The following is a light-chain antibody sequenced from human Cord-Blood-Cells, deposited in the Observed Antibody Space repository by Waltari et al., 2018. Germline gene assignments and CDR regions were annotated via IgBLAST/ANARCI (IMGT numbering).Light chain of an antibody. CDR2: DVS. J-gene: IGLJ2*01. CDR1: SSDVGGYNY. CDR3: SSYTSSSTV. V-gene: IGLV2-14*01. Sequence: QSALTQPASASGSPGQSITISCTGTSSDVGGYNYVSWYQQHPGKAPKLMIYDVSKRPSGVSNRFSGSKSGNTASLTISGLQAEDEADYYCSSYTSSSTVFGGGTKLTVL.